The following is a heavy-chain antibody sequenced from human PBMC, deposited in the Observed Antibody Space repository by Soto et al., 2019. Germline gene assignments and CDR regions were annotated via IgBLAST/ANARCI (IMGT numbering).Heavy chain of an antibody. D-gene: IGHD2-15*01. J-gene: IGHJ6*02. CDR2: IPSDGSNK. V-gene: IGHV3-30-3*01. CDR1: GFTFSKHA. Sequence: QVQLVESGGGVVQPGRSLRLSCAASGFTFSKHAMHWVRQAPGKGLEWVAVIPSDGSNKYYADSVKGRFTISRDNSKNTLYLQMNSLRAEDTAVCYCARMASFYCSGGSCYPTYGMDVWGQGTTVTVSS. CDR3: ARMASFYCSGGSCYPTYGMDV.